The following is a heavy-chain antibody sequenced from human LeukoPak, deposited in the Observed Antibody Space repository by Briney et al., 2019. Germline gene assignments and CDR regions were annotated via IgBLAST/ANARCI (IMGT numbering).Heavy chain of an antibody. Sequence: SETLPLTCAVYGGSFSGYYWSWIRQPPGKGPEWIGEINHSGSTNYNPSLKSRVTISVDTSKNQFSLKLSSVTAADTAVYYCARGRYYYGSGSYYNVGWFDPWGQGTLVTVSS. D-gene: IGHD3-10*01. J-gene: IGHJ5*02. CDR1: GGSFSGYY. V-gene: IGHV4-34*01. CDR2: INHSGST. CDR3: ARGRYYYGSGSYYNVGWFDP.